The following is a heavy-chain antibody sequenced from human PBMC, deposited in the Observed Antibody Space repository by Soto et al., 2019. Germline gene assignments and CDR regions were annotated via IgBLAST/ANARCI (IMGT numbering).Heavy chain of an antibody. CDR1: GFTFSSYA. CDR2: ISGSGGST. Sequence: GGSLRLSCAASGFTFSSYAMSWVRQAPGKGLEWVSAISGSGGSTYYADSVKGRFTISRDNSKNTLYLQMNSLRAEDTAVYYCAKEENYYDSRSYAFDIWGQGTMVTVSS. V-gene: IGHV3-23*01. J-gene: IGHJ3*02. CDR3: AKEENYYDSRSYAFDI. D-gene: IGHD3-22*01.